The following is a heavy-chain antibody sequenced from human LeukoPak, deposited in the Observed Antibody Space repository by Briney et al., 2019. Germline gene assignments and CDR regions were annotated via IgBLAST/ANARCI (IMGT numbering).Heavy chain of an antibody. CDR3: ATDLYYYDSSSDAFDI. CDR2: FDPEDGET. CDR1: GYTLTELS. V-gene: IGHV1-24*01. Sequence: GASVKVSCKVSGYTLTELSMHWVRQAPGKGLEWMGGFDPEDGETIYAQKLQGRVTMTEDTSTDTAYMELSSLRSEDTAVYYCATDLYYYDSSSDAFDIWGQGTMVTVSS. D-gene: IGHD3-22*01. J-gene: IGHJ3*02.